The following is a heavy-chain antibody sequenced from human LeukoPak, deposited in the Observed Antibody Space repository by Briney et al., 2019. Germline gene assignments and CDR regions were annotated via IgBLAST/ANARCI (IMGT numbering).Heavy chain of an antibody. CDR3: ARPRVGRFWSDKRGLGWFDP. D-gene: IGHD3-3*01. CDR1: GGSISSPNNY. V-gene: IGHV4-39*01. J-gene: IGHJ5*02. CDR2: IYYTGTT. Sequence: SETLSLTCTVSGGSISSPNNYWGWIRQPPGKGLEWIGTIYYTGTTYYNPSLKSRVTISVDTSKNQFSLKLSSVTAADTAVYYCARPRVGRFWSDKRGLGWFDPWGQGTLVTVSS.